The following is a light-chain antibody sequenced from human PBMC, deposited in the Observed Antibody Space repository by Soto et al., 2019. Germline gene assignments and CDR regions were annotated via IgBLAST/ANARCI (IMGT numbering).Light chain of an antibody. V-gene: IGKV3-20*01. Sequence: EIVLTQSPGTLSLSPGERATLSCRASQSVTSSYLAWYQQKPGQAPRLLIPGASSRATGIPDRFSGSGSATDFTLTISRLEPEDFALYYCQHYGSSPITFGQGTRLEIK. CDR2: GAS. CDR3: QHYGSSPIT. J-gene: IGKJ5*01. CDR1: QSVTSSY.